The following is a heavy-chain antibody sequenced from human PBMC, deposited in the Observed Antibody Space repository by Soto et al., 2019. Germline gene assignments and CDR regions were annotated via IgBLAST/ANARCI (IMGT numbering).Heavy chain of an antibody. CDR2: ISRSSSYI. V-gene: IGHV3-21*01. Sequence: LRLSCAASGFTFITYSMAWVRQAPGKGLEWVASISRSSSYIYYGGSVKGRFTISRDDAKNSLYLQMNSLRAEDTAVYYCARDASTWRYNWFDPWGQGTLVTVSS. D-gene: IGHD2-2*01. J-gene: IGHJ5*02. CDR3: ARDASTWRYNWFDP. CDR1: GFTFITYS.